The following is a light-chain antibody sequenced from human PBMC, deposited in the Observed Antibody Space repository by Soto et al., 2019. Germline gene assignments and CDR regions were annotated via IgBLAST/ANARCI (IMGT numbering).Light chain of an antibody. CDR3: QHYNSYSEA. J-gene: IGKJ1*01. CDR1: QSISSW. V-gene: IGKV1-5*01. CDR2: AAS. Sequence: DIQMPQSPSTLPASVVDRVTITCRAIQSISSWLAWYQQKPGEAPKLLIYAASRLQSGVPSRFSGSGSGTEFTLTISSLQPDDFATYYCQHYNSYSEAFGQGTKVDIK.